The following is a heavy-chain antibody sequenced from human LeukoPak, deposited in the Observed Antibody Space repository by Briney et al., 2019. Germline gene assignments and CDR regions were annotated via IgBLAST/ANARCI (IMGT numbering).Heavy chain of an antibody. J-gene: IGHJ4*02. D-gene: IGHD1-26*01. CDR3: ARTRVGMGSPYYFDY. Sequence: GSLRLSCAASGFTVSSNYMSWVRQAPGKGLEWVSLIYSGGITYYADSVKGRFTISRDNSKNTLYLQMNSLRAEDTAVYYCARTRVGMGSPYYFDYWGQGTLVTVSS. V-gene: IGHV3-53*01. CDR2: IYSGGIT. CDR1: GFTVSSNY.